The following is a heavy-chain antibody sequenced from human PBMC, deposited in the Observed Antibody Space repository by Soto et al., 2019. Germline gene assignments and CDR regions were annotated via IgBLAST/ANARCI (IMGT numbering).Heavy chain of an antibody. CDR1: GFTFSSYA. D-gene: IGHD6-6*01. J-gene: IGHJ6*03. CDR2: ISSNGGST. CDR3: ARGPKGGIAARPNYYYYYMDV. Sequence: GGSLRLSCAASGFTFSSYAMHWVRQAPGKGLEYVSAISSNGGSTYYANSVKGRFTISRDNSKNTLYLQMGSLRAEDIAVYYCARGPKGGIAARPNYYYYYMDVWGKGTTVTVSS. V-gene: IGHV3-64*01.